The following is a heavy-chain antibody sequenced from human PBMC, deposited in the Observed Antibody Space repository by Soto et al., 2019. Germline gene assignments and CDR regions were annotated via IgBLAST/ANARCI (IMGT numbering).Heavy chain of an antibody. J-gene: IGHJ6*02. CDR1: GHTFNSYS. V-gene: IGHV1-69*02. D-gene: IGHD2-21*01. CDR3: TRGDSWGYYGLDI. CDR2: IIPVLDIT. Sequence: QVQLVQSGTEVKKPGSSVKVSCKASGHTFNSYSINWVRQAPGQGLEWMGRIIPVLDITNLTHKFQGRVSLTADRSTYTTYMDLSSLRSEDTAVYYCTRGDSWGYYGLDIWGRGTTVTVSS.